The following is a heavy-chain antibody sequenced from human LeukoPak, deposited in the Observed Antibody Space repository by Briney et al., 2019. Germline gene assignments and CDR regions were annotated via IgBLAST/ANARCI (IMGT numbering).Heavy chain of an antibody. V-gene: IGHV1-69*13. CDR1: GGTFSSYA. Sequence: ASVKVSCKASGGTFSSYAISWVRQAPGQGLEWMGGIIPIFGTANYAQKFQGRVTITADESTSTAYMELSSLRSEDTAVYYCARGESSGYSSSWYDPFLNYYYYYGMDVWGQGTTVTVSS. J-gene: IGHJ6*02. CDR3: ARGESSGYSSSWYDPFLNYYYYYGMDV. CDR2: IIPIFGTA. D-gene: IGHD6-13*01.